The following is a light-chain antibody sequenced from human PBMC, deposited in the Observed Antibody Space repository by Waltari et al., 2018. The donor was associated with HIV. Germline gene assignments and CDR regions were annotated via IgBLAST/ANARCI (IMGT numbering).Light chain of an antibody. Sequence: EIVMTQSPGTLSLSAGERATLSCRASQGVASNYLTWYQQRPGQAPRLLIYGASNRATGIPDRFSGGGSGTEFTLTISRLEAEDSAIYYCQQYGTSTWTFGPGSQVEIK. CDR3: QQYGTSTWT. V-gene: IGKV3-20*01. CDR2: GAS. J-gene: IGKJ1*01. CDR1: QGVASNY.